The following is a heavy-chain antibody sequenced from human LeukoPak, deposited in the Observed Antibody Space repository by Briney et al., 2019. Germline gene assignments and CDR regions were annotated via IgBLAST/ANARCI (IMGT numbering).Heavy chain of an antibody. Sequence: GGSLRLSCAASGFTFSRNGMTWVRQAPGKGLEWVSAISGSGGNTYYADSVKGRFTISRDSSKNMLYLHMNSLRAEDTAVYYCAKVQKSGDYWDYFDYWGRGTLVTVSS. CDR2: ISGSGGNT. J-gene: IGHJ4*02. CDR3: AKVQKSGDYWDYFDY. V-gene: IGHV3-23*01. CDR1: GFTFSRNG. D-gene: IGHD1-26*01.